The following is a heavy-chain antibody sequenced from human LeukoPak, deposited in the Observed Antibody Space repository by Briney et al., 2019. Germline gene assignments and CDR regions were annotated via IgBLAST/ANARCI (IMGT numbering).Heavy chain of an antibody. D-gene: IGHD3-10*01. CDR3: GRYGSGSHEAFD. Sequence: PSETLSLTCTVSGGSISGYYWSWIRQPPGKGLEWIGEINHSGSTNYNPSLKSRVTISVDTSKNQFSLKLSSMTAADTAVYYCGRYGSGSHEAFDWGQGTLVTVSS. V-gene: IGHV4-34*01. CDR2: INHSGST. CDR1: GGSISGYY. J-gene: IGHJ4*02.